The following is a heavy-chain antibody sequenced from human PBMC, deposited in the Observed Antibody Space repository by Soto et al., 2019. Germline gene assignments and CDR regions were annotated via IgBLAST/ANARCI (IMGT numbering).Heavy chain of an antibody. D-gene: IGHD3-10*01. Sequence: SVKVSCKASGGTFSSYAISWVRQAPGQGLEWMGGIIPIFGTANYAQKFQGRVTITADESTSTAYMELSSLRSEDTAVYYCARLRWFGELSDFDYWGQGTLVTVSS. CDR3: ARLRWFGELSDFDY. CDR1: GGTFSSYA. CDR2: IIPIFGTA. J-gene: IGHJ4*02. V-gene: IGHV1-69*13.